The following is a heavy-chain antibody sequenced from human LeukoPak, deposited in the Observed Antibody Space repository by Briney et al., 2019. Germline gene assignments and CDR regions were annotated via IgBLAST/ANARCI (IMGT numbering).Heavy chain of an antibody. J-gene: IGHJ4*02. CDR1: GFTFNTYT. Sequence: PGGSLRLSCAGSGFTFNTYTMNWVRQAPGKGLKWISSIGRTSVDKYYAASVRGRFTISRDNSKNSLYVEMSSLRAEDTAVYYCVGGDSRELWGQGTLVTVSS. CDR2: IGRTSVDK. D-gene: IGHD3-22*01. CDR3: VGGDSREL. V-gene: IGHV3-21*01.